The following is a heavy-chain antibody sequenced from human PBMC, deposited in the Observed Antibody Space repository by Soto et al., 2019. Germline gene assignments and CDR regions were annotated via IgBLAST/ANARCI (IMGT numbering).Heavy chain of an antibody. CDR1: GYIFTKYG. J-gene: IGHJ5*02. CDR3: ARLQLGGDRMLNWFDP. Sequence: QVQVVQSGPELKKPGASVIVSCKAQGYIFTKYGIGWVRQAPGHGLEWMGLINVYNGDRKVAQKFQDRVSMTTDTATDTAYMELKSLRPGDTAVYYCARLQLGGDRMLNWFDPWGQGTLVTVSS. V-gene: IGHV1-18*01. CDR2: INVYNGDR. D-gene: IGHD2-21*02.